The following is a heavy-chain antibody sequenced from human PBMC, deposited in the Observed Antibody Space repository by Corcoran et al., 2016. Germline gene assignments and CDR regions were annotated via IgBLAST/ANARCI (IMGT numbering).Heavy chain of an antibody. CDR3: ARNAYYYDSTGYYSNWYFDL. Sequence: QVQLQESGPGLVKPSETLSLTCTVSGGSISSYYWSWIRQPAGKGLEWIGRIYTSGSTNYNPSLKSRVTMSVDTSKNQFPLKLSSVTAADTAVYYCARNAYYYDSTGYYSNWYFDLWGRGTLVTVSS. CDR1: GGSISSYY. CDR2: IYTSGST. V-gene: IGHV4-4*07. D-gene: IGHD3-22*01. J-gene: IGHJ2*01.